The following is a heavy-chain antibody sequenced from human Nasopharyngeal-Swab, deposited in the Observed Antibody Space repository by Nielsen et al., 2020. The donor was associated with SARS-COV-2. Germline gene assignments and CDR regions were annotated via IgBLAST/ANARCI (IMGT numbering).Heavy chain of an antibody. J-gene: IGHJ3*02. V-gene: IGHV3-49*01. D-gene: IGHD1-26*01. CDR1: GFTFGDYA. CDR3: ARSVGSYYGQGAFDI. CDR2: IRSKIYSGAP. Sequence: GESLKISCTTSGFTFGDYAMSWFRQAPGKGLEWVGFIRSKIYSGAPEYAASVKGRFTISRDGAESIAYLQMNSLETEDTGVYYCARSVGSYYGQGAFDIWGQGTMVTVSS.